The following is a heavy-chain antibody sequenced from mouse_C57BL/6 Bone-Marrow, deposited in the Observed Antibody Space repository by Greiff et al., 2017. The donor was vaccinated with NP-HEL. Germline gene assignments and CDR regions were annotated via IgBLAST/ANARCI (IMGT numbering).Heavy chain of an antibody. CDR3: ARSRVAQASMDY. J-gene: IGHJ4*01. CDR1: GYTFTDYY. CDR2: IFPGSGST. V-gene: IGHV1-75*01. D-gene: IGHD1-3*01. Sequence: QVQLQQSGPELVKPGASVKISCKASGYTFTDYYINWVKQRPGQGLEWIGWIFPGSGSTYYNEKFKGKATLTVDKSSSTADMLLSSLTSEDSAVYFCARSRVAQASMDYWGQGTSVTVSS.